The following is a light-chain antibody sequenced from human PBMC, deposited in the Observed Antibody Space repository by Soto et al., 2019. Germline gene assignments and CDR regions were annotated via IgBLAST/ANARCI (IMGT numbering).Light chain of an antibody. V-gene: IGKV3-15*01. CDR3: QQYSDLPMT. CDR1: QSVSSN. Sequence: EIVMTQSPGTLSVSPGERATLSCRASQSVSSNLAWYQQKPGRAPRLLIYGASTRATGVPGRFSGSASGTDFTLTISRLEPEDFAVYFCQQYSDLPMTFGQGTRLEIK. CDR2: GAS. J-gene: IGKJ5*01.